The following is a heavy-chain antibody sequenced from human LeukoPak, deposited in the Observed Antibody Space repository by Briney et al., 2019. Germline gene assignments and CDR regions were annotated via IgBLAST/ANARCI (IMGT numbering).Heavy chain of an antibody. Sequence: ASVKVSCKASGDSFTSYYMHWVRQAPGQGLEWMGIINPSGGSTSYAQKFQGRVTMTRDISTSTVYMELSNLRAEDTAVYYCAKVGDILTGYYVHEYDYWGQGTLVTVSS. V-gene: IGHV1-46*01. CDR1: GDSFTSYY. J-gene: IGHJ4*02. D-gene: IGHD3-9*01. CDR2: INPSGGST. CDR3: AKVGDILTGYYVHEYDY.